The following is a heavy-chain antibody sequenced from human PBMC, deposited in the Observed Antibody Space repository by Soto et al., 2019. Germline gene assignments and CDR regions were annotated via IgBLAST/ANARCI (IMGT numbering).Heavy chain of an antibody. Sequence: SVKVSCKASGGTFSSYAISWVRQAPGQGLEWMGGIIPIFGTANYAQKFQGRVTITADESTSTAYMELSSLRSEDTAVYYCARVRDDDSPHLYYFDYWGQGTLVTVSS. CDR2: IIPIFGTA. CDR1: GGTFSSYA. D-gene: IGHD3-3*01. J-gene: IGHJ4*02. V-gene: IGHV1-69*13. CDR3: ARVRDDDSPHLYYFDY.